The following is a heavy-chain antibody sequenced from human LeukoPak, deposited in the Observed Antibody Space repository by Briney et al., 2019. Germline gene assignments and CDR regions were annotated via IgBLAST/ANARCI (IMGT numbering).Heavy chain of an antibody. J-gene: IGHJ4*02. V-gene: IGHV3-48*02. CDR3: ARVTTMVRGPFDY. Sequence: GGSLRLSCAASGFTFSSYRMNWVRQAPGKGLEWVSYISSSSSTIYYADSVKGRFTISRDNAKNSLYLQMNSLRDEDTAVYYCARVTTMVRGPFDYWGQGTLVTVSS. D-gene: IGHD3-10*01. CDR2: ISSSSSTI. CDR1: GFTFSSYR.